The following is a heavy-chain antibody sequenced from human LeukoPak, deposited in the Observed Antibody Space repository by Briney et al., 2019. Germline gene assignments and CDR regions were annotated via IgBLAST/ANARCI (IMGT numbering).Heavy chain of an antibody. V-gene: IGHV4-31*03. CDR1: GGSISSRGYY. CDR2: IYSSGST. Sequence: PSQTLSLTCIVSGGSISSRGYYWSWIRQHPGKGLEGIGYIYSSGSTYYNPSLKSRVTISVDTSKNQFSLKLSSVTAADTAVYYCASIVPGTSNYFDYWGQGTLVTVSS. CDR3: ASIVPGTSNYFDY. D-gene: IGHD6-19*01. J-gene: IGHJ4*02.